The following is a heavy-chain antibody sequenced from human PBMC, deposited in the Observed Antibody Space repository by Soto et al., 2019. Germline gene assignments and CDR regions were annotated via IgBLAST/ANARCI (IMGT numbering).Heavy chain of an antibody. J-gene: IGHJ4*02. Sequence: GALRLSCAASGFTFSSYGMHWVRQAPGKGLEWVAVIWYDGSNKYYADSVKGRFTISRDNSKNTLYLQMNSLRAEDTAVYYCARAVYDSSGYSASDYWGQGTLVTVSS. CDR3: ARAVYDSSGYSASDY. V-gene: IGHV3-33*01. CDR1: GFTFSSYG. D-gene: IGHD3-22*01. CDR2: IWYDGSNK.